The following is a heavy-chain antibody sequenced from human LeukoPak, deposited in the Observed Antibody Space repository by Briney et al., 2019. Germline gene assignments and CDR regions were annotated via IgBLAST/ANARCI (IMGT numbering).Heavy chain of an antibody. J-gene: IGHJ4*02. CDR3: ARVKLWFGELFDY. V-gene: IGHV1-2*02. D-gene: IGHD3-10*01. Sequence: ASVTVSCKASGYTFTGYYMHWVRQAPGQGLEWMGWINPNSGGTNYAQKFQGRVTMTRDTSISTAYMELSRLRSDDTAAYYCARVKLWFGELFDYWGQGTLVTVSS. CDR2: INPNSGGT. CDR1: GYTFTGYY.